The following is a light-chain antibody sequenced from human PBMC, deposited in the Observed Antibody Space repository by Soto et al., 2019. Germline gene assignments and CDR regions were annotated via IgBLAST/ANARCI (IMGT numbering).Light chain of an antibody. CDR3: RQYDNYPLT. CDR1: QSIGRW. J-gene: IGKJ4*01. Sequence: GYRVPIPCLASQSIGRWLAWYQQRPGKAPKLLIYDASSLESGVPSRFSGSGSGTEFTLTISSLQPDDFATYYCRQYDNYPLTFGGGTKV. CDR2: DAS. V-gene: IGKV1-5*01.